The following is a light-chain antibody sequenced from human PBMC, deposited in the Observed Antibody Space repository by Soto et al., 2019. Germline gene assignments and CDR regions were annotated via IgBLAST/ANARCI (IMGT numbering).Light chain of an antibody. J-gene: IGKJ4*01. CDR1: QSVSSN. Sequence: EILLTQSPSTLSSFPGDRVTLSCRASQSVSSNLAWYQQKPGQAPRLLIYGASTRATGIPARLSGSGSGTEFTLTISSLQSEDFAVYYCQQYNNWLTFGGGTKVDIK. CDR3: QQYNNWLT. V-gene: IGKV3-15*01. CDR2: GAS.